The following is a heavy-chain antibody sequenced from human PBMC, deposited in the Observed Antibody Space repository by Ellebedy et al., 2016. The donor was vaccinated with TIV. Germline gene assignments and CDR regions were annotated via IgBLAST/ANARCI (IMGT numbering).Heavy chain of an antibody. CDR2: ISGPGGST. D-gene: IGHD2-2*01. CDR1: GFTFSKYA. CDR3: ALVPTVTFYYYYGMDV. V-gene: IGHV3-23*01. J-gene: IGHJ6*02. Sequence: PGGSLRLSCAASGFTFSKYAMSWVRQPPGKGLEWVAAISGPGGSTYYADSVKGRYTISRDNSKNTLDLQMNSLRVEDTAVYYCALVPTVTFYYYYGMDVWGQGTTVTVSS.